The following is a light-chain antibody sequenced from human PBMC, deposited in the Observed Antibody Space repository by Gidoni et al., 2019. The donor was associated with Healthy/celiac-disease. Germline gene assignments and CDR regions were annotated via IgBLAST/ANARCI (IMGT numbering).Light chain of an antibody. Sequence: DIQMTQSPSSLSASVGDRVTITCLASQSISSYLNWYQQKPGKAPKRLIYAASSLQSGVPSRFSGSGSGTDFTLTISSLQPEDFATYYCQQSYSTPHTFGQGTKLXIK. J-gene: IGKJ2*01. CDR2: AAS. CDR1: QSISSY. CDR3: QQSYSTPHT. V-gene: IGKV1-39*01.